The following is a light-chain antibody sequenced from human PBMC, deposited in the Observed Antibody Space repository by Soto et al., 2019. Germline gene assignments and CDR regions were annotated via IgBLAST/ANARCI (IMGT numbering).Light chain of an antibody. J-gene: IGLJ3*02. CDR1: SSDVGGYNY. V-gene: IGLV2-14*01. CDR2: EVN. CDR3: NSYTSRYTGV. Sequence: QSALTQPASESGSPGQSITISCTGTSSDVGGYNYVSWYQQPPGKAPKLMIYEVNNRPSGVSNLFSGSKSGNTASLPISGRQAEDEDDYYCNSYTSRYTGVFGGGTKVTVL.